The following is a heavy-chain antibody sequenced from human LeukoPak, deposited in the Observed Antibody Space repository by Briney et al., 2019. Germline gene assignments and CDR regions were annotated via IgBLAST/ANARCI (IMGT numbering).Heavy chain of an antibody. CDR3: ARDLDYYGSGNDY. V-gene: IGHV3-48*02. CDR1: GFTFSRYS. CDR2: ISNRISTI. J-gene: IGHJ4*02. Sequence: PGGSLRLSCAASGFTFSRYSMNWVRQAPGRGLEWVSYISNRISTIYYAESVKGRFTISRDNAKNSLYLQMNSLRDEDTAVYYCARDLDYYGSGNDYWGQGTLVTVSS. D-gene: IGHD3-10*01.